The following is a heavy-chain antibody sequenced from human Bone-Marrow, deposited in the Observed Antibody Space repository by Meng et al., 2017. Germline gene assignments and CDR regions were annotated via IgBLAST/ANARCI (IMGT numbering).Heavy chain of an antibody. J-gene: IGHJ4*02. CDR1: GGSFSGYY. V-gene: IGHV4-34*01. Sequence: QVQLQQWGAGLLKPSEILFLTCAVYGGSFSGYYWSWIRQPPGKGLEWIGEINHSGSTNYNPSLKSRVTISVDTSKNQFSLKLSSVTAADTAVYYCARGGYCSGGSCNWGQGTLVTVSS. CDR3: ARGGYCSGGSCN. CDR2: INHSGST. D-gene: IGHD2-15*01.